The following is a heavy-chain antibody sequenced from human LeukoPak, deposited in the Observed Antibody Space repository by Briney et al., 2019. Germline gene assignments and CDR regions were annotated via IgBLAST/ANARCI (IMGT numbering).Heavy chain of an antibody. V-gene: IGHV1-2*02. CDR1: GYTFTGYY. CDR2: INPNSGGT. J-gene: IGHJ4*02. Sequence: ASAKVSCKASGYTFTGYYIHWVRQAPGQGLEWMGWINPNSGGTNFAQKFQGRVTMTRDTSISTAYMELSRLRSDDTAVYYCARENRGGTSISSHIYYFDYWGQGTLVTVSS. D-gene: IGHD1-14*01. CDR3: ARENRGGTSISSHIYYFDY.